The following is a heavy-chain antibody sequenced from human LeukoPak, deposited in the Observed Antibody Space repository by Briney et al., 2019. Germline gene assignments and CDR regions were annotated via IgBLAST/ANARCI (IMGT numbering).Heavy chain of an antibody. CDR2: IYYSGST. CDR3: ARKGDFWSGYPLGNYYYGMDV. Sequence: PSETLSLTCTVSGGSISSGGYYWSWIRQHPGKGLEWIGYIYYSGSTYYNPSLKSRVTISVDTSKNQFSLKLSSVTAADTAVYYCARKGDFWSGYPLGNYYYGMDVWGQGTTVTVSS. CDR1: GGSISSGGYY. D-gene: IGHD3-3*01. J-gene: IGHJ6*02. V-gene: IGHV4-31*03.